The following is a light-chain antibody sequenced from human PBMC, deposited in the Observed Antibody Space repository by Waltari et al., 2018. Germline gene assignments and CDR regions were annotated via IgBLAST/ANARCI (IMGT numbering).Light chain of an antibody. CDR3: AKGDDSPTGRGV. V-gene: IGLV1-44*01. Sequence: QSVLTQPPSASGTPGQRVTISCSGSQSNAGDNVVNCYPQVPCTDPKLVSYRNDQRPSGGPDGLTADKSGTAASLAISGLQSEDEGDDYCAKGDDSPTGRGVFGGGTRVTVL. CDR2: RND. J-gene: IGLJ3*02. CDR1: QSNAGDNV.